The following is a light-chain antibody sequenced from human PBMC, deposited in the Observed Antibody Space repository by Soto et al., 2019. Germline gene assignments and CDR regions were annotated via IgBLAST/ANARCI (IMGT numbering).Light chain of an antibody. CDR2: RAS. Sequence: EVLMTHSPDTLYVSPGERVTLSFSASQSVSDKLAWYQQKPGQGPRLLVYRASTRTLGIPARFSGSESGTEFTLTISSLQSEDFAIYYCQQYNTWPITFGQGTRLEIK. J-gene: IGKJ5*01. CDR1: QSVSDK. V-gene: IGKV3-15*01. CDR3: QQYNTWPIT.